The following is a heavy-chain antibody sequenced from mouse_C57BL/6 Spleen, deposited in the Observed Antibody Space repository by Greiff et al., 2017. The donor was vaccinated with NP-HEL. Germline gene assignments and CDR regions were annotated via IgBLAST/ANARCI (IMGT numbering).Heavy chain of an antibody. V-gene: IGHV1-18*01. CDR2: INPNNGGT. D-gene: IGHD2-4*01. CDR1: GYTFTDYN. CDR3: ARGRGYDYDAWFAY. Sequence: EVKLLESGPELVKPGASVKIPCKASGYTFTDYNMDWVKQSHGKSLEWIGDINPNNGGTIYNQKFKGKATLTVDKSSSTAYMELRSLTSEDTAVYYCARGRGYDYDAWFAYWGQGTLVTVSA. J-gene: IGHJ3*01.